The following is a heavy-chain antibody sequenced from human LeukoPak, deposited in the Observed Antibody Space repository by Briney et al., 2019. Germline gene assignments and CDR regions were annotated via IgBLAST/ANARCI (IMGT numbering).Heavy chain of an antibody. CDR2: IRLIFGTA. CDR3: ARSCRGSRVYDSGFDY. V-gene: IGHV1-69*05. D-gene: IGHD5/OR15-5a*01. J-gene: IGHJ4*02. CDR1: GGTYRSYA. Sequence: SVKVSCKASGGTYRSYAIRGVRQAPGQGLEGMGGIRLIFGTANYAEKVQGRGTITTDEYTRTAYMELSRLRYEDTGVCVLARSCRGSRVYDSGFDYWGQGTLVTVSS.